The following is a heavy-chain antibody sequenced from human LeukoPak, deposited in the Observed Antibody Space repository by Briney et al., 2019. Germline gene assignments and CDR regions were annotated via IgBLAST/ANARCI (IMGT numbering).Heavy chain of an antibody. CDR3: AKDQHYYGSGSYSNGMDV. V-gene: IGHV3-23*01. CDR1: GFTFTSYS. J-gene: IGHJ6*02. CDR2: ISGGGGST. D-gene: IGHD3-10*01. Sequence: GGSLRLSCAASGFTFTSYSMNWVRQAPGKGLEWVSTISGGGGSTYYADSVKGRFTISRDNSKNTLYLQMNSLRAEDTAVYYCAKDQHYYGSGSYSNGMDVWGQGTTVTVSS.